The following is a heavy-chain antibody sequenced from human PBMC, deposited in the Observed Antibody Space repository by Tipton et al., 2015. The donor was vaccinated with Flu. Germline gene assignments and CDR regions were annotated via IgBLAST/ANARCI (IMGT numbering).Heavy chain of an antibody. CDR3: ARPDFWSGSAKAFDI. CDR2: FYTSGTT. J-gene: IGHJ3*02. D-gene: IGHD3-3*01. V-gene: IGHV4-4*07. CDR1: GGSISSHY. Sequence: LRLSCTVSGGSISSHYWSWIRQPAGKGLEWIGRFYTSGTTNYNPSLKSRLTMSVDTSKNQFSLKLSSVTAADTAVYYCARPDFWSGSAKAFDIWGQGTMVTVSS.